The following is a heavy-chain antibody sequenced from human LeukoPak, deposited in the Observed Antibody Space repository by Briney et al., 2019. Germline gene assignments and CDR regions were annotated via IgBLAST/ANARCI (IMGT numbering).Heavy chain of an antibody. CDR3: AKDSVTTVTSFDY. CDR2: ISGSGGST. D-gene: IGHD4-17*01. V-gene: IGHV3-23*01. CDR1: GFTFSTYA. Sequence: GGSLRLSCGASGFTFSTYAMSWVRQAPGKGLEWVSAISGSGGSTYYADSVKGRFTISRDNSKNTLYLQMNSLRAEDTAVYYCAKDSVTTVTSFDYWGQGTLVTVSS. J-gene: IGHJ4*02.